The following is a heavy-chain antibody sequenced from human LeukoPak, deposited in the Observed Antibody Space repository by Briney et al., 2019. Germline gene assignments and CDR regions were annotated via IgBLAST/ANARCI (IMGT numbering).Heavy chain of an antibody. CDR3: APGSGSYGVYFDY. CDR2: ISYDGSNK. CDR1: GFTFSSYG. J-gene: IGHJ4*02. Sequence: GGSLRLSCAASGFTFSSYGMHWVRQAPGKGLEWVAVISYDGSNKYYADSVKGRFTISRDNSKNTLYLQMSSLRAEDTAVYYCAPGSGSYGVYFDYWGQGTLVTVSS. D-gene: IGHD3-10*01. V-gene: IGHV3-30*03.